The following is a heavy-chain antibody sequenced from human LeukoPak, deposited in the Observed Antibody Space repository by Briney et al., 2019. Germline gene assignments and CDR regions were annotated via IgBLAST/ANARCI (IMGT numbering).Heavy chain of an antibody. CDR2: IYPGDSDT. V-gene: IGHV5-51*01. CDR3: ARGEYYDILTGYFED. D-gene: IGHD3-9*01. J-gene: IGHJ4*02. CDR1: GYRFTSYW. Sequence: GESLKISCKGSGYRFTSYWIGWVRQMPGKGLEWMGIIYPGDSDTRYSPSFQGQVTISADKSISTAYLQWSSLKASDTAMYYCARGEYYDILTGYFEDWGQGTLVTVSS.